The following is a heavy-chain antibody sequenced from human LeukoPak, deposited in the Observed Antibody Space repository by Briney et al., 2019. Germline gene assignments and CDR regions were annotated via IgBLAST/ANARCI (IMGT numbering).Heavy chain of an antibody. D-gene: IGHD2-2*01. Sequence: ASVKVSCKASGYTFTSYGISWVRQAPGQGLEWMGWISAYNGNTNYAQKLQGRVTMTIDTATSTAYMGLRSLRSDDTAVYYCARTNPIVVVPAATVFDYWGQGTLVTVSS. V-gene: IGHV1-18*01. CDR3: ARTNPIVVVPAATVFDY. J-gene: IGHJ4*02. CDR1: GYTFTSYG. CDR2: ISAYNGNT.